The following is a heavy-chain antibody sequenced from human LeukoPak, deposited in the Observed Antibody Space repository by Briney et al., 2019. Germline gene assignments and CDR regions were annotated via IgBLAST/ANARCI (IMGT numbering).Heavy chain of an antibody. Sequence: PSETLSLTCTVSGGSISSYYWSWIRQPPGKGLEWIGYIYYSGSTNYNPSLKSRVTISVDTSKNQFSLKLSSVTAADTAVYYCARVMGQQLVRPYDGMDVWGQGTTVTVSS. CDR1: GGSISSYY. V-gene: IGHV4-59*01. D-gene: IGHD6-13*01. CDR3: ARVMGQQLVRPYDGMDV. CDR2: IYYSGST. J-gene: IGHJ6*02.